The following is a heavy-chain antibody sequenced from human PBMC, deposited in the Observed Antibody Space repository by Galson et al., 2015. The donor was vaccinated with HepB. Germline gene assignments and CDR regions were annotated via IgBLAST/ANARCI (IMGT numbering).Heavy chain of an antibody. J-gene: IGHJ4*02. CDR2: ISSSSSYI. CDR3: ARDDYDFWSGNLDY. CDR1: GFTFRRYS. D-gene: IGHD3-3*01. V-gene: IGHV3-21*01. Sequence: SLRLSCAASGFTFRRYSMNWVRQAPGKGLEWVSSISSSSSYIYYADSVKGRFTISRDNAKNSLYLQMNSLRAEDMAMYYCARDDYDFWSGNLDYWGQGTLVTVSS.